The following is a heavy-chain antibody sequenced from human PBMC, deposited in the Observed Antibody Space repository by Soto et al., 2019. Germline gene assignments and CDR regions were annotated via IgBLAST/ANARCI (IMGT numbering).Heavy chain of an antibody. CDR2: IKSKTDDGTT. CDR3: TTAIGWVRGVSDY. J-gene: IGHJ4*02. D-gene: IGHD3-10*01. CDR1: GFTFSNAW. Sequence: GGSLRLSCAASGFTFSNAWMSWVRQAPGKGLEWVGRIKSKTDDGTTDYAAPVKGRFTISRDDSKNTLYLQMNSLKTEDTAVYYCTTAIGWVRGVSDYWGQGTLVTVSS. V-gene: IGHV3-15*01.